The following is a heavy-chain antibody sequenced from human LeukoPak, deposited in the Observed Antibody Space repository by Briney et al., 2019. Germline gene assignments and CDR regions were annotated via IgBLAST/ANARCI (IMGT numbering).Heavy chain of an antibody. D-gene: IGHD3-10*01. J-gene: IGHJ4*02. V-gene: IGHV1-2*02. CDR2: INPNSSGT. Sequence: ASVTVSCKASGYTFTGYYMHWVRQAPGQGLAWMGWINPNSSGTNYAQKFQGRVTMTRDTSISTAYMELSRLRSDDTAVYYCARDHGSGRGYFDYWGQGTLVTVSS. CDR3: ARDHGSGRGYFDY. CDR1: GYTFTGYY.